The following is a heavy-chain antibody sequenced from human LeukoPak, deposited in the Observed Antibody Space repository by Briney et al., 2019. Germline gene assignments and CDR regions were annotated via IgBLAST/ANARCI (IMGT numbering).Heavy chain of an antibody. J-gene: IGHJ6*03. CDR3: ARSGENNRYYYYMDV. CDR1: GGTFSSYA. CDR2: IIPIFGTA. D-gene: IGHD1-14*01. V-gene: IGHV1-69*06. Sequence: VASVKVSCKASGGTFSSYAISWVRQAPGQGLEWMGGIIPIFGTANYAQKFQGRVTITADKSTSTAYMELSSLRSEDTAVYYCARSGENNRYYYYMDVWGKGTTVTVSS.